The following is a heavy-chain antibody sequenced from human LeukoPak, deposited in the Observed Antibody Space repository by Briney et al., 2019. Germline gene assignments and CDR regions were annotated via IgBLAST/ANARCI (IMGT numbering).Heavy chain of an antibody. CDR1: GFTFSSYA. V-gene: IGHV3-23*01. D-gene: IGHD6-13*01. J-gene: IGHJ4*02. CDR3: ARDHYIAAAGFFDY. CDR2: ISGSGGST. Sequence: GGSLRLSCAASGFTFSSYAMSWVRQAPGKGLEWVSAISGSGGSTYYADSVKGRFTISRDNAKNSLYLQMNSLRAEDTAVYYCARDHYIAAAGFFDYWGQGTLVTVSS.